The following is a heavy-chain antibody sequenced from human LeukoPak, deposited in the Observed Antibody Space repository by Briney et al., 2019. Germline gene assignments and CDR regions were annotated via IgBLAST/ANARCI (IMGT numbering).Heavy chain of an antibody. CDR3: ARQYSDILTGYHRGELYWYFDL. D-gene: IGHD3-9*01. CDR2: IYTSGST. Sequence: SETLSLTCTVSGGSISSYYWSWIRQPAGKGLEWIGRIYTSGSTNYNPSLKSRATISLDTSKNQFSLKLSSVTAADTAVYYCARQYSDILTGYHRGELYWYFDLWGRGTLVTVSS. J-gene: IGHJ2*01. CDR1: GGSISSYY. V-gene: IGHV4-4*07.